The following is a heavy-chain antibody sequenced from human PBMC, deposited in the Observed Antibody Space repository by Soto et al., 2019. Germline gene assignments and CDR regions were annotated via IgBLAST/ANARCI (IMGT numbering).Heavy chain of an antibody. D-gene: IGHD3-22*01. CDR2: IYYSGST. V-gene: IGHV4-39*01. CDR3: ARRTIDYYDSSGYRSPFDY. CDR1: GGSISSSSYY. Sequence: SETLSLTCTVSGGSISSSSYYWGWIRQPPGKGLEWIGSIYYSGSTYYNPSLKSPVTISVDTSKNQFSLKLSSVTAADTAVYYCARRTIDYYDSSGYRSPFDYWGQGTLVTVSS. J-gene: IGHJ4*02.